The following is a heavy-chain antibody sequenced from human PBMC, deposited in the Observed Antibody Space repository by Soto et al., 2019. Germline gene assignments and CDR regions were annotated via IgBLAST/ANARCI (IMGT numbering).Heavy chain of an antibody. J-gene: IGHJ4*02. CDR1: GFTFSSYG. CDR2: ISYDGSNK. V-gene: IGHV3-30*03. CDR3: ATMGGITGTQDY. Sequence: QVQLVESGGGVVQPGRSLRLSCAASGFTFSSYGMHWGRQAPGKGLEWVAVISYDGSNKYYADSVKGRFTISRDNSKNTLYLQMNSLRAEDTAVYYCATMGGITGTQDYWGQGTLVTVSS. D-gene: IGHD1-7*01.